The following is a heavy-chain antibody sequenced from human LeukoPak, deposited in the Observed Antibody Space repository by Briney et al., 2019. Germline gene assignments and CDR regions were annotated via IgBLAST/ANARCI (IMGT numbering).Heavy chain of an antibody. Sequence: SETLSLTCTVSGGSISSSSYYWGWIRQPPGKGLEWIGIIYYSGSTYYNPSLNSRVTISVDTSKNQFSLKLSSVTAVDTAVYYCAMTGGAYSYMDVWGKGTTVTVSS. CDR3: AMTGGAYSYMDV. CDR1: GGSISSSSYY. J-gene: IGHJ6*03. D-gene: IGHD4/OR15-4a*01. CDR2: IYYSGST. V-gene: IGHV4-39*01.